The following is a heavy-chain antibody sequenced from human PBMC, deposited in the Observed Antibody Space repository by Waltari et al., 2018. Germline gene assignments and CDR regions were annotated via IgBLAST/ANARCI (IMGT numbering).Heavy chain of an antibody. CDR3: ARAWDDFDY. J-gene: IGHJ4*02. Sequence: EIQLVESGGGLVKPGGSLRLSCAASGFPFSISKMSWVRQAPGKGLEWVSSIGSGTSYIYYADSVKGRFTISRDNAKNSLYLQMNSLKVEDTAVYYCARAWDDFDYWGQGALVTVSS. CDR1: GFPFSISK. V-gene: IGHV3-21*02. CDR2: IGSGTSYI. D-gene: IGHD1-26*01.